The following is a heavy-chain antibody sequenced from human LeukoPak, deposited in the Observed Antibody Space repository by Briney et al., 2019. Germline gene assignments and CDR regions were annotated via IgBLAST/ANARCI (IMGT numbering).Heavy chain of an antibody. J-gene: IGHJ4*02. V-gene: IGHV3-30*18. Sequence: PGGSLRLSCAASGFTFSSYGMHWVRQAPGKGLEWVAVISYDGSNKYYADSVKGRFTISRDNSKNTLYLQMNSLRAEDTAVYYCAKGSSSGWYVFYFDYWGQGTLVTVSS. CDR1: GFTFSSYG. D-gene: IGHD6-19*01. CDR3: AKGSSSGWYVFYFDY. CDR2: ISYDGSNK.